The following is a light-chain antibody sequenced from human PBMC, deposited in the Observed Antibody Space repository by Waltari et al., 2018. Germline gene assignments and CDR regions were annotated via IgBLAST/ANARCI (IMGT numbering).Light chain of an antibody. V-gene: IGKV3-20*01. CDR1: QSVGIY. Sequence: IVLTQSPGTLSLSPGERATLSCRASQSVGIYLAWYQQKPGQAPRLVIYHASSRATGIPDRFSGSGSGTDFSLTITRLEPEDFAVYYCQHYVRLPATFGQGTRVEIK. CDR3: QHYVRLPAT. CDR2: HAS. J-gene: IGKJ1*01.